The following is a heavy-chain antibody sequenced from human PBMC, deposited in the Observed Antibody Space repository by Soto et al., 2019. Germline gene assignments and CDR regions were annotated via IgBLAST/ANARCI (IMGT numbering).Heavy chain of an antibody. D-gene: IGHD1-20*01. CDR1: VGSVTNSSYY. CDR3: VCQRTSVITQAYFYY. V-gene: IGHV4-39*01. Sequence: PSETLSFACTVSVGSVTNSSYYWGWIRQSPGKVLEWIGSVYYRGRSFSKSSVKSLVTISVDTSKNQFSLNLNSVTASDTSVYFCVCQRTSVITQAYFYYWGPGALVTV. J-gene: IGHJ4*02. CDR2: VYYRGRS.